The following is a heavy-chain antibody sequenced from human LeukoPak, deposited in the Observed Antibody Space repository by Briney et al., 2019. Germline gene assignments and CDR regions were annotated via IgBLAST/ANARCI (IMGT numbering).Heavy chain of an antibody. CDR2: ISYVVTNK. V-gene: IGHV3-30*18. D-gene: IGHD4-17*01. CDR1: GFSFSSYG. Sequence: GRSLRLSCAASGFSFSSYGIHWVRQAPGKGLEWVAVISYVVTNKYYADSVKGRFTISRDNSKNTLYLQMNSLRTEDTAVYYCAKDSVEFGDYVSMYYLDYWGQGTLVTVSS. CDR3: AKDSVEFGDYVSMYYLDY. J-gene: IGHJ4*02.